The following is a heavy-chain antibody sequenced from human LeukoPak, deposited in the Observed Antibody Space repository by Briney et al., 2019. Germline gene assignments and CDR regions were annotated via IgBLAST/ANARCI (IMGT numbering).Heavy chain of an antibody. D-gene: IGHD4-23*01. J-gene: IGHJ6*03. CDR2: IYTSGST. CDR3: AKDAGAGNPYYYYYYMDV. Sequence: SQTLSLTCTVSGGSISSGSYYWSRIRQPAGKGLEWIGRIYTSGSTNYNPSLKSRVTISVDTSKNQFSLKLSSVTAADTAVYYCAKDAGAGNPYYYYYYMDVWGKGTTVTVSS. CDR1: GGSISSGSYY. V-gene: IGHV4-61*02.